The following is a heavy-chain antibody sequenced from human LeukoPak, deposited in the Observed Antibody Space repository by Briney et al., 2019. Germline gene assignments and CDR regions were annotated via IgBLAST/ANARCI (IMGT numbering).Heavy chain of an antibody. V-gene: IGHV3-11*01. D-gene: IGHD4-23*01. CDR3: ARDRTTEVIPLSY. CDR1: GFTFSDYY. J-gene: IGHJ4*02. Sequence: GGSLRLSCAASGFTFSDYYMSWIRQAPGKGLEWVSYISSSGSTIFYADSVKGRFTISRDNAKNSLYLQMNSLRAEDTAVYYCARDRTTEVIPLSYWGQGTLVTVSS. CDR2: ISSSGSTI.